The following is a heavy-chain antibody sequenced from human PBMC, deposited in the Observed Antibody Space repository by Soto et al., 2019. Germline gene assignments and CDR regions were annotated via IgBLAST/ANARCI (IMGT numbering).Heavy chain of an antibody. V-gene: IGHV3-23*01. CDR1: GFTFSSYA. J-gene: IGHJ3*02. CDR3: AKDISPYYYDSSGYYSQLPDALDI. Sequence: GGSLRLSCAASGFTFSSYAMSWVRQAPGKGLEWVSAISGSGGSTYYADSVKGRFTISRDNSKNTLYLQMNSLRAEDTAVYYCAKDISPYYYDSSGYYSQLPDALDIWGQGTMVTVSS. D-gene: IGHD3-22*01. CDR2: ISGSGGST.